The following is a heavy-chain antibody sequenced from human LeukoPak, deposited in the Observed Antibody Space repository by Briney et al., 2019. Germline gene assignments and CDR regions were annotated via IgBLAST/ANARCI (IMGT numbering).Heavy chain of an antibody. CDR2: INHSGST. Sequence: PSETLSLTCAVYGGSFSGYYWSWIRQPPGKGLEWIGEINHSGSTNYNPSLKSRVTITVDTSKNQFSLKLSSVTAADTAVYYCARHPEVGEGYWGQGTLVTVSS. D-gene: IGHD3-10*01. J-gene: IGHJ4*02. CDR1: GGSFSGYY. V-gene: IGHV4-34*01. CDR3: ARHPEVGEGY.